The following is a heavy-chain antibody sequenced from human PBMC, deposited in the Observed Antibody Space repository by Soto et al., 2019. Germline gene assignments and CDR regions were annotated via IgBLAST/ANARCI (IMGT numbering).Heavy chain of an antibody. CDR2: IIPIFGTA. V-gene: IGHV1-69*13. D-gene: IGHD3-22*01. CDR1: GGTFSSYA. J-gene: IGHJ4*02. CDR3: ARDPTYYYDSSGHG. Sequence: SVKVSCKASGGTFSSYAISWVRQAPGQGLEWMGGIIPIFGTANYAQKFQGRVTITADESTSTAYMELSSLRSEDTAVYYCARDPTYYYDSSGHGWGQGTPVTVSS.